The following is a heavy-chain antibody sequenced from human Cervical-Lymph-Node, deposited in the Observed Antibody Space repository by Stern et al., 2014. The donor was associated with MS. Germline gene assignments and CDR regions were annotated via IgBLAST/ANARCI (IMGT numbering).Heavy chain of an antibody. CDR3: ARRFWTGSLYYLDN. Sequence: EVQLVESGAEVKKPGESLKISCKGSGSNFTNYWIAWVRQMPGKGLEWMGIIYPWDPNSLFSPAFQGKVTISAGKAIAPAFLQLNSLKALGTGMYYFARRFWTGSLYYLDNWGQGALVTVSS. CDR1: GSNFTNYW. CDR2: IYPWDPNS. V-gene: IGHV5-51*01. D-gene: IGHD3/OR15-3a*01. J-gene: IGHJ4*02.